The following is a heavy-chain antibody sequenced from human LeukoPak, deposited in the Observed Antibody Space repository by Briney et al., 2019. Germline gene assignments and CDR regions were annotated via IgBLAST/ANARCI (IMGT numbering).Heavy chain of an antibody. V-gene: IGHV3-9*01. J-gene: IGHJ4*02. Sequence: PGRSLRLSCAASGFTFDGYAMHWVRQAPGKGLEWVSGISRNSGSIGYADSVKGRFTISRDNAKNSLYLQMNSLRAEDTALYYCAKDIEGRVSGADYWGQGTLVTVSS. CDR2: ISRNSGSI. CDR3: AKDIEGRVSGADY. CDR1: GFTFDGYA. D-gene: IGHD3-3*01.